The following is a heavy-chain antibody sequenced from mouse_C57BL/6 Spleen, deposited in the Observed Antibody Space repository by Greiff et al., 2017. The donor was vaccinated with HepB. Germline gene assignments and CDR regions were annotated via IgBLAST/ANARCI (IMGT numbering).Heavy chain of an antibody. CDR3: TRVVTTSAY. J-gene: IGHJ3*01. V-gene: IGHV14-4*01. CDR1: GFNIKDDY. Sequence: VQLQQSGAELVRPGASVKLSCTASGFNIKDDYMHWVKQRPEQGLEWIGWIDPENGDTEYASKFQGKATITADTSSNTAYLQLSSLTSEDTAVYYFTRVVTTSAYWGQGTLVTVSA. CDR2: IDPENGDT. D-gene: IGHD2-2*01.